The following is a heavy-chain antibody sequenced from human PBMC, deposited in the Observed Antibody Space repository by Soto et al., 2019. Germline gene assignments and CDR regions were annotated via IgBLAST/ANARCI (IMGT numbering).Heavy chain of an antibody. J-gene: IGHJ3*02. CDR3: ARTPDYGDYHDAXEI. CDR2: IDPNDSDT. Sequence: PGESLKISCKGSGYSFTNYWIGWVRQMPGKGLEWMGIIDPNDSDTRRSPSFQGRVTISADKSISTAYLHWSSLQASDSAIYYCARTPDYGDYHDAXEIWGQGTMVTVSS. CDR1: GYSFTNYW. V-gene: IGHV5-51*01. D-gene: IGHD4-17*01.